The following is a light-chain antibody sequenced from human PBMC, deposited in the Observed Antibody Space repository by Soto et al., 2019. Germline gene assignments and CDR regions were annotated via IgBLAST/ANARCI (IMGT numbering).Light chain of an antibody. CDR1: SSDVGSYNL. CDR2: EVS. J-gene: IGLJ1*01. CDR3: CSYLGSSPYL. Sequence: QSVLTQPASVSGSPGQSITISCTGTSSDVGSYNLVSWYQQHPGKAPKLMIYEVSKRPSGVSNRFSGFKSGNTASLTISGLQAEVDDDYYCCSYLGSSPYLLGTVTKVPDL. V-gene: IGLV2-23*02.